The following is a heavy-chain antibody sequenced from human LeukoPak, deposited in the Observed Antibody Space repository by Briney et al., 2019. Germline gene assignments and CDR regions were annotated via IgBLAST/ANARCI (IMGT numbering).Heavy chain of an antibody. J-gene: IGHJ4*02. Sequence: GGSLRLSCAASGFTLSTYWMHWVRQAPGKGLVWVSRINSDGTTTTYADSVKGRFTISRHDSNNAFYLQMNSLRVEDTAVYYCATVPRSSCCYTFDSWGQGTLVTVSS. CDR1: GFTLSTYW. D-gene: IGHD2-2*02. CDR3: ATVPRSSCCYTFDS. CDR2: INSDGTTT. V-gene: IGHV3-74*01.